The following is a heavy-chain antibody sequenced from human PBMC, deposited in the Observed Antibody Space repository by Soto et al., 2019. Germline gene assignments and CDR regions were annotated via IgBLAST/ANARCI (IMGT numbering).Heavy chain of an antibody. CDR3: AKDARRVYSGYGEY. V-gene: IGHV3-23*01. J-gene: IGHJ4*02. Sequence: PGGSLRLSCAASGFTFSSYAMSWVRPAPGKGLEWVSAISGSGGSTYYADSVKGRFTISRENSKNTLYLQMNSLRAEDTAVYYCAKDARRVYSGYGEYWGQGTLVTVSS. CDR2: ISGSGGST. CDR1: GFTFSSYA. D-gene: IGHD5-12*01.